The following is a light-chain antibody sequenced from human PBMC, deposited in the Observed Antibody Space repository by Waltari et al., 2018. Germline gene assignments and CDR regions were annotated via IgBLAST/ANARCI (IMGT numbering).Light chain of an antibody. CDR3: CSYAGSSTPSYV. J-gene: IGLJ1*01. Sequence: QSALTQPASVSGSPGQSITISCTGTSSDVGRYNLVSWYQQHPGKAPKLMIYEGSKRPSGVSNRFSGSKSGNTASLTISGLQAEDEADYYCCSYAGSSTPSYVFGTGTKVTVL. CDR2: EGS. CDR1: SSDVGRYNL. V-gene: IGLV2-23*01.